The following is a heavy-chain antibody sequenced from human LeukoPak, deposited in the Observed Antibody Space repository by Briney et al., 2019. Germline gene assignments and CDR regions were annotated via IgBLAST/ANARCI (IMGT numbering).Heavy chain of an antibody. Sequence: GGSLMLSCAASGFSFSSYAMHWVRQAPGRGLEYVSAISNNGGDTYYANSVKGRFTISRDNSKNTLYLQMGSLRAEDMAVYYCATSGDQDAFDIWGQGTMVTVSS. J-gene: IGHJ3*02. CDR1: GFSFSSYA. D-gene: IGHD4-17*01. CDR3: ATSGDQDAFDI. V-gene: IGHV3-64*01. CDR2: ISNNGGDT.